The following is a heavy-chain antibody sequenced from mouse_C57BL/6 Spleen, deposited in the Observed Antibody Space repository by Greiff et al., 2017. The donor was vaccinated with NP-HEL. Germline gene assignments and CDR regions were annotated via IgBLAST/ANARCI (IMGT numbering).Heavy chain of an antibody. CDR2: IWRGGST. Sequence: VMLVESGPGLVQPSQSLSITCTVSGFSLTSYGVHWVRQSPGKGLEWLGVIWRGGSTDYNAAFMSRLSITKDNSKSQVFFKMNSLQADDTAIYYCAKGYTTVGRALDVWGTGTTVTVSS. V-gene: IGHV2-5*01. CDR3: AKGYTTVGRALDV. D-gene: IGHD1-1*01. J-gene: IGHJ1*03. CDR1: GFSLTSYG.